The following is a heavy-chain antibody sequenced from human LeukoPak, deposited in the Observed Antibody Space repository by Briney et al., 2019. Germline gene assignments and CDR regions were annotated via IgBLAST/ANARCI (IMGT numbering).Heavy chain of an antibody. CDR2: ISAYNGNT. V-gene: IGHV1-18*01. J-gene: IGHJ6*03. CDR3: ARGPIIDIAIVPAADEYYYMDV. Sequence: ASVKVSCKASGYTFTSYGITWVRQAPGQGLEWMGCISAYNGNTNYAQKLQGRVTMTTDRSTSTAYMELRSLRSDDTAVYYCARGPIIDIAIVPAADEYYYMDVWGKGTAVTVSS. D-gene: IGHD2-2*01. CDR1: GYTFTSYG.